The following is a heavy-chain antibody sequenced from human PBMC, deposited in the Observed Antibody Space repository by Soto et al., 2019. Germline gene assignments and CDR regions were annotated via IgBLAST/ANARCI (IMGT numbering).Heavy chain of an antibody. V-gene: IGHV1-69*12. CDR2: TIPIFGTA. CDR3: ARYPTDYYYYGMDV. J-gene: IGHJ6*02. Sequence: QVQLVQSGAEVKKPGSSVKVSCKASGGTFSSYAISWVRQAPGQGLEWMGGTIPIFGTADYAQKYQGRVTITEEEYTSTAYRELTSLRSEDTAVYYWARYPTDYYYYGMDVWGRATTVTVSS. CDR1: GGTFSSYA.